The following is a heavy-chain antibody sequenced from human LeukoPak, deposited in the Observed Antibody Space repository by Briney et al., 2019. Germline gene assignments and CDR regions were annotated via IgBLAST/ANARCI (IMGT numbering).Heavy chain of an antibody. CDR1: GFTFSDYY. V-gene: IGHV3-11*06. D-gene: IGHD3-16*02. CDR2: ISSSSSYT. CDR3: AREMTLGELSLYH. J-gene: IGHJ3*01. Sequence: GGSLRLSCAASGFTFSDYYMSWIRQTPGKGLEWVSYISSSSSYTNYADSVKGRFTISRDNAKNSLCLQMNSLRAEDTAVYYCAREMTLGELSLYHWGQGTMVTVSS.